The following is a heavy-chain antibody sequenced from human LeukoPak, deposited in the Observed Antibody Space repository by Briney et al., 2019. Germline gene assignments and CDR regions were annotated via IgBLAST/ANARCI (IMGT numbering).Heavy chain of an antibody. CDR3: AKATGGSCYSGVNY. V-gene: IGHV3-23*01. CDR2: ISDSGDTT. CDR1: GFTFSTYA. J-gene: IGHJ4*02. Sequence: PGGSLRLSCAASGFTFSTYARNWVRQAPGKGLEWVSAISDSGDTTYYADSVKGRFTISRDDSKNTLYLQMNSLRAEDTAIYYWAKATGGSCYSGVNYWAQGTLVTVSS. D-gene: IGHD2-15*01.